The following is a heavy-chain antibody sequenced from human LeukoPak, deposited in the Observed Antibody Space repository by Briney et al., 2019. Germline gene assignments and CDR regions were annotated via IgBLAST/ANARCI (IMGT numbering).Heavy chain of an antibody. Sequence: GGSLRLSCAASGYTFSSYEMKWVRQAPGKGLDWVSYISSSGRTVYYADSVKGRFTISRDNAKDSLYLQMNSLRAEDTAVYYCARQIVGATGLDYWGQGTLVTVSS. J-gene: IGHJ4*02. V-gene: IGHV3-48*03. D-gene: IGHD1-26*01. CDR2: ISSSGRTV. CDR3: ARQIVGATGLDY. CDR1: GYTFSSYE.